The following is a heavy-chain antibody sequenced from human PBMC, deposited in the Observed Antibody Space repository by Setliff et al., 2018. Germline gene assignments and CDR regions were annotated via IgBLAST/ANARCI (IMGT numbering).Heavy chain of an antibody. D-gene: IGHD3-3*01. Sequence: SETLSLTCTVSGGSISNYYWSWIRQSPGKGLEWIGYIHYSGKTNYNPPLKSRVTISVDTSKNQFSLKLSSVTAADTAVYYCARLGPTYYNFWSGYYRYWGQGTLVTVSS. CDR2: IHYSGKT. CDR3: ARLGPTYYNFWSGYYRY. J-gene: IGHJ4*02. V-gene: IGHV4-59*01. CDR1: GGSISNYY.